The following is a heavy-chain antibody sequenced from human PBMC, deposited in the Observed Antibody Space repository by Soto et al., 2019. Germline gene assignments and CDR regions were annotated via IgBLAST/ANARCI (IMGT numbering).Heavy chain of an antibody. Sequence: GGSLRLSCAASGFTFSSYGMHWVRQAPGKGLEWVAVISYDGSNKYYADSVKGRFTISRDNSKNTLYLQMNSLRAEDTAVYYCAKDRNGDYLFDYWGQGTLVTVSS. CDR1: GFTFSSYG. D-gene: IGHD4-17*01. J-gene: IGHJ4*02. CDR2: ISYDGSNK. CDR3: AKDRNGDYLFDY. V-gene: IGHV3-30*18.